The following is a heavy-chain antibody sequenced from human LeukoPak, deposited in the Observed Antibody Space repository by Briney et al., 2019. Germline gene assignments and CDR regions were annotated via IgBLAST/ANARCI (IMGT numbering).Heavy chain of an antibody. J-gene: IGHJ5*02. CDR3: ARAYHSSWYLNWFDP. V-gene: IGHV4-39*01. D-gene: IGHD6-13*01. CDR2: IYYSGST. Sequence: SETLSLTCTVSGGSFSSSSYYWGWIRQPPGKGLEWIGSIYYSGSTYYNPSLKSRVTISVDTSKNQFSLKLSSVTAADTAVYYCARAYHSSWYLNWFDPWGQGTLVTVSS. CDR1: GGSFSSSSYY.